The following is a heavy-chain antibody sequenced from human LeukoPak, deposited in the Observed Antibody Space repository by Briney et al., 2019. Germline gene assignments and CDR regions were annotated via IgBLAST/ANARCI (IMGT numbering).Heavy chain of an antibody. D-gene: IGHD1-26*01. V-gene: IGHV1-69*04. CDR3: ARVRESGSYYYFDY. CDR2: IIPILGIA. J-gene: IGHJ4*02. Sequence: ASVKVSCKASGGTFSSYAISWVRQAPGQGLEWTGRIIPILGIANYAQKFQGRVTITADKSTSTAYMELSSLRSEDTAVYYCARVRESGSYYYFDYWGQGTLVTVSS. CDR1: GGTFSSYA.